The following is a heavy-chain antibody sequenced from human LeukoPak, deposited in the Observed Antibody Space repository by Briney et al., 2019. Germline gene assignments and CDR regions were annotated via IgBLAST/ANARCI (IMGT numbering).Heavy chain of an antibody. CDR1: GYTPTELS. Sequence: ASVKVSCKVSGYTPTELSMHWVRQAPGKGFEWLGRFDPEKGDTIYAQKFQGRVTMTEDTSTDTAYMELSSLRSEDTAVYYCATEGYYDSSGYYSDYWGQGTLVTVSS. J-gene: IGHJ4*02. CDR2: FDPEKGDT. D-gene: IGHD3-22*01. CDR3: ATEGYYDSSGYYSDY. V-gene: IGHV1-24*01.